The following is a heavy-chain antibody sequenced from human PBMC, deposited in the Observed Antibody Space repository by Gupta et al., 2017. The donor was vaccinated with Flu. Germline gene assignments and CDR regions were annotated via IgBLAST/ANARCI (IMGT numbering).Heavy chain of an antibody. CDR2: ISSNGVTT. CDR3: ARXRWDCSGDCYSLDYYFDD. V-gene: IGHV3-23*01. Sequence: VHLLESGGGLEQPGGSLRLSCAVSGFTFSSHVMNWVRQSPGRGLEWVSTISSNGVTTLYAGSVKGRFIISRDNSKNTLYLQMNSLRAEDXAXYYGARXRWDCSGDCYSLDYYFDDWGRGTLVTVSS. J-gene: IGHJ4*02. CDR1: GFTFSSHV. D-gene: IGHD2-21*02.